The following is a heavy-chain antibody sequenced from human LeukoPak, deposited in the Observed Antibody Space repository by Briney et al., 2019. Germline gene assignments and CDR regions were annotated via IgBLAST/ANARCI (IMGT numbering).Heavy chain of an antibody. CDR3: TRDRGAYNLYDY. CDR1: GFTFGDYA. D-gene: IGHD1-1*01. Sequence: GGSLRLSCTASGFTFGDYAMHWVRQAPGKGLEWVGFIRSKAYGETADYAASVKGRFTISRDDSKAIAYLQMNSLKTEDTAVYHCTRDRGAYNLYDYWGQGTLVTVSS. CDR2: IRSKAYGETA. V-gene: IGHV3-49*04. J-gene: IGHJ4*02.